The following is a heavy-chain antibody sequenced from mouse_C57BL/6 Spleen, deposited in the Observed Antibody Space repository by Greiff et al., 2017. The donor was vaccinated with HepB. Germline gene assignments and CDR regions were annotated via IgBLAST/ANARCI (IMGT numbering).Heavy chain of an antibody. CDR1: GFTFSSYT. Sequence: EVNVVESGGGLVKPGGSLKLSCAASGFTFSSYTMSWVRQTPEKRLEWVATISGGGGNTYYPDSVKGRFTISRDNAKNTLYLQMSSLRSEDTALYYCARHGDGYYYYAMDYWGQGTSVTVSS. V-gene: IGHV5-9*01. J-gene: IGHJ4*01. D-gene: IGHD2-3*01. CDR3: ARHGDGYYYYAMDY. CDR2: ISGGGGNT.